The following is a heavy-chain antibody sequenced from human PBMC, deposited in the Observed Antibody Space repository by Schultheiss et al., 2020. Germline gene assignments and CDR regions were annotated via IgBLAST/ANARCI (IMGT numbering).Heavy chain of an antibody. V-gene: IGHV3-33*03. CDR1: GFTFSSYG. J-gene: IGHJ6*03. CDR2: IWYDGSNK. CDR3: ANQNYYYYYMDV. Sequence: GGSLRLSCAASGFTFSSYGMHWVRQAPGKGLEWVAVIWYDGSNKYYADSVKGRFTISRDNAKNSLYLQMNSLRAEDTALYYCANQNYYYYYMDVWGKGTTVTVSS.